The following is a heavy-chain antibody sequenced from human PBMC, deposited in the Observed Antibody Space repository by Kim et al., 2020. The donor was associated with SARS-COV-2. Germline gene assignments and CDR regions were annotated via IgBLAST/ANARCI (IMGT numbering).Heavy chain of an antibody. V-gene: IGHV3-33*01. D-gene: IGHD2-21*01. CDR1: GFTFSSYG. Sequence: GGSLRLSCAASGFTFSSYGMHWVRQAPGKGLEWVAVIWYDGSNKYYADSVKGRFTISRDNSKNTLYLQMNSLRAEDTAVYYCARDCGPIGQLYGMDVWGQGTTVTVSS. CDR2: IWYDGSNK. J-gene: IGHJ6*02. CDR3: ARDCGPIGQLYGMDV.